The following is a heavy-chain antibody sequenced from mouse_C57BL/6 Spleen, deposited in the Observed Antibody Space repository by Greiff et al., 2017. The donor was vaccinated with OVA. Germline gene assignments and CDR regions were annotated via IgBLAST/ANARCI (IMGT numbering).Heavy chain of an antibody. Sequence: VQLQQSGAELVKPGASVKMSCKASGYTFTSYWITWVKQRPGQGLEWIGDIYPGSGSTNYNEKFKSKATLTVDTSSSTAYMQLSSLTSEDSAVYYCARDYYGSRGYFDVWGTGTTVTVFS. CDR1: GYTFTSYW. D-gene: IGHD1-1*01. CDR3: ARDYYGSRGYFDV. CDR2: IYPGSGST. V-gene: IGHV1-55*01. J-gene: IGHJ1*03.